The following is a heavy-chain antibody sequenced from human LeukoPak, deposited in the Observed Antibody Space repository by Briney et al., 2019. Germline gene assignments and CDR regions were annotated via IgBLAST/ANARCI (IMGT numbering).Heavy chain of an antibody. CDR2: IYYSGST. J-gene: IGHJ4*02. V-gene: IGHV4-61*08. Sequence: SETLSLTCTVSGGSISSGDYYWSWIRQPPGKGLEWIGYIYYSGSTNYNPSLKSRVTISVDTSKNQFSLKLSSVTAADTAVYYCASSYSSGWYAIDYWGQGTLVTISS. D-gene: IGHD6-19*01. CDR3: ASSYSSGWYAIDY. CDR1: GGSISSGDYY.